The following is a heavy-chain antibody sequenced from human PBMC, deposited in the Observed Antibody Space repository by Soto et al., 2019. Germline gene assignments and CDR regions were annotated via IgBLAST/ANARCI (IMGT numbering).Heavy chain of an antibody. J-gene: IGHJ4*02. D-gene: IGHD3-10*01. CDR2: IYWDDDK. V-gene: IGHV2-5*02. CDR1: GFSLSTSGVG. Sequence: QITLKESGPTLVKPTQTLTLTCTFSGFSLSTSGVGVGWIRQPPGKALEWLAVIYWDDDKRSSSSLKSRLTITNDTSKHHVVLTMTNMDPVDTATYYCAHHPYYGLAPYSFDYWGQGILVTVSS. CDR3: AHHPYYGLAPYSFDY.